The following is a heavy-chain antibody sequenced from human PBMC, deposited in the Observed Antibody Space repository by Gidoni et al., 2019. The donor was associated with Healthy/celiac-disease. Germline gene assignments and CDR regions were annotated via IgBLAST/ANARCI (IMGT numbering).Heavy chain of an antibody. CDR3: AKINSVVPAADYYFDY. CDR2: ISGSGGST. CDR1: GFTFSSYA. Sequence: EVQLLESGGGLVQPGGSLRLSCAASGFTFSSYAMSWVRQAPGKGLEWVSAISGSGGSTYYADSVKGRFTISRDNSKNTLYLQMNSLRAEDTAVYYCAKINSVVPAADYYFDYWGQGTLVTVSS. J-gene: IGHJ4*02. V-gene: IGHV3-23*01. D-gene: IGHD2-2*01.